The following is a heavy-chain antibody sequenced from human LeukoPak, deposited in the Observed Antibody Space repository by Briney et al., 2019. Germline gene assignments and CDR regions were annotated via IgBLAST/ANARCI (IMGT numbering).Heavy chain of an antibody. CDR1: GYSISSGYY. J-gene: IGHJ4*02. CDR3: ARVESSSTSSDY. D-gene: IGHD2-2*01. Sequence: SETLSLTCTVSGYSISSGYYWGWIRQPPGKGLEWIGSLYHNGRTYYNPSLKNRVTISVDTSKNQFSLKLSSVTAADTAVYYCARVESSSTSSDYWGQGTLVTVSS. CDR2: LYHNGRT. V-gene: IGHV4-38-2*02.